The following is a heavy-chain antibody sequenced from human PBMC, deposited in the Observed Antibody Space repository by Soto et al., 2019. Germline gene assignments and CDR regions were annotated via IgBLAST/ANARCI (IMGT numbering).Heavy chain of an antibody. Sequence: QVHLVQSGAEVKKPGASVKVSCMASGYNFIAQNIHWGRQAPGLGLEWMGKMNPNSGGSDYSQEFQGRVTVTRDTSISTVYMELTSLKSDGTAVYYCARERHLNSPSDAFDLWGQGTMVIVSS. V-gene: IGHV1-2*02. CDR3: ARERHLNSPSDAFDL. D-gene: IGHD1-7*01. CDR2: MNPNSGGS. CDR1: GYNFIAQN. J-gene: IGHJ3*01.